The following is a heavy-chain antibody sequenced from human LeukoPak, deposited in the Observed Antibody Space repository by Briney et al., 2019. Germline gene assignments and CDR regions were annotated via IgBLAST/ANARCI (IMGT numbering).Heavy chain of an antibody. J-gene: IGHJ4*02. Sequence: PGGSLRLSCVAPGFTFSTSGMHWVRESLGEGLEWGAIIWYDGSDKYYADSVKGQFASSRDNSKNTLYLQMNSLKAEDTAVYYCAREGGQQLGSFDFWGQGTLVTVSS. CDR1: GFTFSTSG. D-gene: IGHD6-13*01. CDR2: IWYDGSDK. V-gene: IGHV3-33*01. CDR3: AREGGQQLGSFDF.